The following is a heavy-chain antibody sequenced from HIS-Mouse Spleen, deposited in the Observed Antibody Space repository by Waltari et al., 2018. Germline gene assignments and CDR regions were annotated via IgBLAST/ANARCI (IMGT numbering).Heavy chain of an antibody. V-gene: IGHV1-2*02. CDR2: INPNSGGT. J-gene: IGHJ6*02. Sequence: QVQLVQSGAEVKKPGASVKVSCKASGYTFTGYYMHWVRQAPGQGLAWMGWINPNSGGTNYAQKFQGRVTMTRDTSISTAYMELSRLRSDDMAVYYCARDYYGSGSYYYYYGMDVWGQGTTVTVSS. CDR1: GYTFTGYY. CDR3: ARDYYGSGSYYYYYGMDV. D-gene: IGHD3-10*01.